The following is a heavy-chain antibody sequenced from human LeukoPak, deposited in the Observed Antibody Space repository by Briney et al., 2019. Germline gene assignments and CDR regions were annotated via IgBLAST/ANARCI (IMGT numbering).Heavy chain of an antibody. CDR1: GYTFTNYG. J-gene: IGHJ5*01. CDR3: ARDRGYCSSINCYIGGRPANWFDS. CDR2: ISTYNGDT. Sequence: KPGASVKVSCKASGYTFTNYGISWVRQAPGQGLEWMGWISTYNGDTFFGQKLQGRVTMTTDTSTSTAYLELRSLRSDDTAVYYCARDRGYCSSINCYIGGRPANWFDSWGQGTLVTVSS. V-gene: IGHV1-18*01. D-gene: IGHD2-2*02.